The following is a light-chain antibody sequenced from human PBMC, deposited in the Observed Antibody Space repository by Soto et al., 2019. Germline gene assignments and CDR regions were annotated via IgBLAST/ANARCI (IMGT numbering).Light chain of an antibody. CDR2: DNY. Sequence: QSVLTQPTSVSAAPGQKVTISCSGSSSNIGDNFVSWYQHLPGTAPKLLIYDNYKRPSGIPDRFSGSKAGTSATLDITGLQTGDEADYYCGTWDSSLNGYVVFGGGTKLTVL. CDR1: SSNIGDNF. CDR3: GTWDSSLNGYVV. V-gene: IGLV1-51*01. J-gene: IGLJ2*01.